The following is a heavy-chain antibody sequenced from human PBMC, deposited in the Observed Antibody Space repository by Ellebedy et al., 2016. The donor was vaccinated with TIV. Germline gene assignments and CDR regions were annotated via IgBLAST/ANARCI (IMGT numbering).Heavy chain of an antibody. Sequence: GESLKISCAASGFTFSSYAMSWVRQAPGKGLEWVSAISGSGGSTYYADSVKGRFTISRDNSKNTLYLQMNSLRAEDTAVYYCAKGVVVVLPPVYWGQGTLVTVSS. CDR1: GFTFSSYA. CDR2: ISGSGGST. J-gene: IGHJ4*02. CDR3: AKGVVVVLPPVY. V-gene: IGHV3-23*01. D-gene: IGHD2-15*01.